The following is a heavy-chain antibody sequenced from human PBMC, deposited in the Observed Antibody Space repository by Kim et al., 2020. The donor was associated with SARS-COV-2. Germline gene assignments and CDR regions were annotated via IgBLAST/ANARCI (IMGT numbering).Heavy chain of an antibody. V-gene: IGHV3-7*01. D-gene: IGHD3-10*01. J-gene: IGHJ6*02. Sequence: GDSMKGRLTISRDNGKKSVFLEMNSLRAEDTAVYYCVRLRGSSYYYYGLDVWGQGTTVTVSS. CDR3: VRLRGSSYYYYGLDV.